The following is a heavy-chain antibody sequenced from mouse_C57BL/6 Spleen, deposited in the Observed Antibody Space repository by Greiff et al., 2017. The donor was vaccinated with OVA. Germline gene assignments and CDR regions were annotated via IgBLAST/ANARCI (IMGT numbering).Heavy chain of an antibody. CDR2: ISGGGGNT. Sequence: EVQLQESGGGLVKPGGSLKLSCAASGFTFSSYTMSWVRQTPEKRLEWVATISGGGGNTYYPDSVKGRFTISRDNAKNTLYLQMSSLRSEDTALYYCANYYGSRNWYFDVWGTGTTVTVSS. V-gene: IGHV5-9*01. J-gene: IGHJ1*03. CDR3: ANYYGSRNWYFDV. CDR1: GFTFSSYT. D-gene: IGHD1-1*01.